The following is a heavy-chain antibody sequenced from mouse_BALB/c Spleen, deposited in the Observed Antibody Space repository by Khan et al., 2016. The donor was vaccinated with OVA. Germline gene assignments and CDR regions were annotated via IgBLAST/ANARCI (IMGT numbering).Heavy chain of an antibody. CDR1: GFTFTSYG. D-gene: IGHD2-14*01. V-gene: IGHV1S134*01. CDR3: AAAYYRNYFDY. Sequence: VRLQQSGAELGRPGSSVKLSCKTSGFTFTSYGIKWVKQRPGQGLEWIGYIYPGNGYTVYNEKFQGKATLTSDTSSSTAYMQLRSLTSEDSAIXCWAAAYYRNYFDYWGQGTTLTVSS. J-gene: IGHJ2*01. CDR2: IYPGNGYT.